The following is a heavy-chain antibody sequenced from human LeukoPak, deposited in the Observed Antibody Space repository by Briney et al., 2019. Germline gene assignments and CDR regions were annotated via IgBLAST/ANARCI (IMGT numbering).Heavy chain of an antibody. CDR3: SRDSSPNYYDNSGYGLDI. CDR1: GFTFSSYW. CDR2: INSDESST. J-gene: IGHJ3*02. Sequence: AGGSLRLSCAASGFTFSSYWMHWVRHAPGKGLVWVSRINSDESSTSYAGSVKGRFTISRDNAKNTVYLQMNSLRAEDTAVYYCSRDSSPNYYDNSGYGLDIWGQGTMVTVSS. D-gene: IGHD3-22*01. V-gene: IGHV3-74*01.